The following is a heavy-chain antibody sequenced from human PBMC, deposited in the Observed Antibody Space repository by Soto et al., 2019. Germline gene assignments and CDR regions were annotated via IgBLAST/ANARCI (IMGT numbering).Heavy chain of an antibody. V-gene: IGHV4-39*01. CDR3: ARRVVVAAFDI. J-gene: IGHJ3*02. Sequence: PSETLSLTCTVSGGSISSSSYYWGWIRQPPGKGLEWIGSIYYSGSTYYDPSLKSRVTISVDTSKNQFSLKLSSVTAADTAVYYCARRVVVAAFDIWGQGTMVTVSS. CDR2: IYYSGST. D-gene: IGHD2-21*01. CDR1: GGSISSSSYY.